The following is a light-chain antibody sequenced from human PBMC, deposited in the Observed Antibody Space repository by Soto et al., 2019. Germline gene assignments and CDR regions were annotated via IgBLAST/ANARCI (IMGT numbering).Light chain of an antibody. CDR1: SSDVGGYNY. CDR3: SSYTSSSTVV. Sequence: QSALTQPASVSGSPGQSITISCTGTSSDVGGYNYVSWYQQHPGKAPKLMIYAVSNRPSGVSNRFSGSKSGNTASLTISGLQAEDEAGYYCSSYTSSSTVVFGGGTKLTVL. CDR2: AVS. V-gene: IGLV2-14*01. J-gene: IGLJ2*01.